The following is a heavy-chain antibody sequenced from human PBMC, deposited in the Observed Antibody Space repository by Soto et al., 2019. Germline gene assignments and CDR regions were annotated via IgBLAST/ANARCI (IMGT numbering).Heavy chain of an antibody. D-gene: IGHD3-10*01. CDR3: AKTHQSGYYYGLDF. Sequence: QVQLVESGGGLVKPGGSLRLSCAASGFTFSDNYMSWIRQAPGKGLECVSYISSSGTTIYYADSVRGRFTISRDNAKTSLYLRMNSLRAEDTAVYYCAKTHQSGYYYGLDFWGQGTTVTVSS. V-gene: IGHV3-11*01. CDR1: GFTFSDNY. J-gene: IGHJ6*02. CDR2: ISSSGTTI.